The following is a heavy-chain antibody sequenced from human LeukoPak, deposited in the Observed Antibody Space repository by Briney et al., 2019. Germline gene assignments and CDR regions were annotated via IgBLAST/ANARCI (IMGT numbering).Heavy chain of an antibody. V-gene: IGHV3-66*01. CDR3: ARDELRSYQFDY. J-gene: IGHJ4*02. CDR1: GFTVSSNY. Sequence: PGGSLRLSCAVSGFTVSSNYMSWVRQAPGKGLEWVSLIYSGGSTYYADSVKGRFTISRDNSKNTLYLQMNSLRAEDTAIYYCARDELRSYQFDYWGQGTLVTVSS. D-gene: IGHD5-18*01. CDR2: IYSGGST.